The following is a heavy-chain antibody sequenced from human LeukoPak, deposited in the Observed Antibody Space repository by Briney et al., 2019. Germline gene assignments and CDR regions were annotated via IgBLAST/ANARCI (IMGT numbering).Heavy chain of an antibody. CDR3: ARDIVVVVAATGYYYFDY. D-gene: IGHD2-15*01. CDR1: GYTFTSYG. Sequence: ASVKVSCKASGYTFTSYGISWVRQAPGQGLEWKGWISAYNGNTNYAQKLQGRVTMTTDTSTSTAYMELRSLRSDDTAVYYCARDIVVVVAATGYYYFDYWGQGTLVTVSS. CDR2: ISAYNGNT. J-gene: IGHJ4*02. V-gene: IGHV1-18*01.